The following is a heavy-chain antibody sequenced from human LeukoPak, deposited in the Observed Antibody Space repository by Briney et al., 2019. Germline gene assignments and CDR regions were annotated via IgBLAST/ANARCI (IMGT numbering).Heavy chain of an antibody. J-gene: IGHJ4*02. V-gene: IGHV1-18*01. CDR3: ARGVGKYCSSTSCPQYDFDY. D-gene: IGHD2-2*01. CDR2: ISAYNCDT. CDR1: GYTFTSYG. Sequence: ASVKVSCKASGYTFTSYGISWVRQAPGQGLEWMGWISAYNCDTNYAQKLQGRVTMTTDTSTSTAYMELRSLRSDGPAVYYCARGVGKYCSSTSCPQYDFDYWGEGTLVTVSS.